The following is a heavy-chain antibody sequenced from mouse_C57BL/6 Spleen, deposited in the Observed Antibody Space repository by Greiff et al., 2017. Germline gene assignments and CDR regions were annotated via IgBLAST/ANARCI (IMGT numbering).Heavy chain of an antibody. D-gene: IGHD1-1*01. V-gene: IGHV1-18*01. Sequence: EVKLVESGPELVKPGASVKIPCKASGYTFTDYNMDWVKQSHGKSLEWIGDINPNNGGTIYNQKFKGKATLTVDKSSSTAYMELRSLTSEDTAVYYCARSGYYGPGYAMDYWGQGTSVTVSS. J-gene: IGHJ4*01. CDR1: GYTFTDYN. CDR2: INPNNGGT. CDR3: ARSGYYGPGYAMDY.